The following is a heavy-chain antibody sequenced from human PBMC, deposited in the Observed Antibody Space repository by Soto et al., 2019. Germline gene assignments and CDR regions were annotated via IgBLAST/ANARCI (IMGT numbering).Heavy chain of an antibody. Sequence: PGGSLRLSCAVSRFTFSSYAMSWVRQAPGKGLEWVSAISGSGGSTYYADSVKGRFTISRDNSKNTLYLQMNSLRAEDTAVYYCAKDKGSSSWYPSDYYGMDVWGQGTTVTVSS. J-gene: IGHJ6*02. V-gene: IGHV3-23*01. D-gene: IGHD6-13*01. CDR2: ISGSGGST. CDR1: RFTFSSYA. CDR3: AKDKGSSSWYPSDYYGMDV.